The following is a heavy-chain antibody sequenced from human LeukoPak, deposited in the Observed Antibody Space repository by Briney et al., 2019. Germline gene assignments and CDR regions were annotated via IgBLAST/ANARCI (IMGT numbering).Heavy chain of an antibody. Sequence: GGSLRLSCAASGFTFSSYAMHWVRQAPGKGLEWVAVISYDGSNKYYADSVKGRFTISRDNSKNTLYLQMNGLRAEDTAVYYCARDPLDYWGQGTLVTVSS. V-gene: IGHV3-30-3*01. J-gene: IGHJ4*02. CDR2: ISYDGSNK. CDR1: GFTFSSYA. CDR3: ARDPLDY.